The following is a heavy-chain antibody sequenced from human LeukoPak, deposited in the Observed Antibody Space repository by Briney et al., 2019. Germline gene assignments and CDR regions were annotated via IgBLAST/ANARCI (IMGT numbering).Heavy chain of an antibody. CDR1: GFTFSDYS. J-gene: IGHJ4*02. V-gene: IGHV3-48*01. Sequence: GGPLRLSCAASGFTFSDYSMNWVRQAPGKGLEWISYIGIDSGNTNYADSVKGRFTISGDKAKNSLYLQMNSLRVEDTAVYYCARDYKYAFDNWGQGTPVTVSS. CDR3: ARDYKYAFDN. D-gene: IGHD5-24*01. CDR2: IGIDSGNT.